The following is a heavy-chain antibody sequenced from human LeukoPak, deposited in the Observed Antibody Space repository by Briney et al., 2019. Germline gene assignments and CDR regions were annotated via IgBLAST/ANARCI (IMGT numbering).Heavy chain of an antibody. J-gene: IGHJ6*03. D-gene: IGHD1-26*01. V-gene: IGHV4-39*01. CDR2: ISYSGST. Sequence: SETLSLTCTVSGGSISSSNYYWGWIRQPPEKGLEWIGSISYSGSTYYNPSLKSRVTIFVDTSKNQFSLKLSSVTAADTAVYYCASKQWVYYYMDVWGKGTTVTVSS. CDR1: GGSISSSNYY. CDR3: ASKQWVYYYMDV.